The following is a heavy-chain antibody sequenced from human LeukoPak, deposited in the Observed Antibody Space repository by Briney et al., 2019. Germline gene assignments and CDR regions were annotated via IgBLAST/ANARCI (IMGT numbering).Heavy chain of an antibody. CDR3: VKDPHSSGRYYFDY. CDR2: IQSGGGT. Sequence: GGSLRLSCAASGFAVSSNYMSWVRQTPGKGLEWVSVIQSGGGTYYAESVKGRFTVSRDNSKNTMYVQMSTLRVEDTAVYYCVKDPHSSGRYYFDYWGQGTLVTVSS. V-gene: IGHV3-66*01. CDR1: GFAVSSNY. D-gene: IGHD6-19*01. J-gene: IGHJ4*02.